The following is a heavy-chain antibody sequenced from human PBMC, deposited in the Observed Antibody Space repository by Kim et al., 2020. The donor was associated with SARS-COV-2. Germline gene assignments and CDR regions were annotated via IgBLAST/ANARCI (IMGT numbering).Heavy chain of an antibody. Sequence: GGSLRLSCAASGFTFSSYSMNWVRQAPGKGLEWVSSISSSSSYIYYADSVKGRFTISRDNAKNSLYLQMNSLRAEDTAVYYCARDRGRGYSGYDRFHVYGPGWYFDLWGRGTLVTVSS. CDR1: GFTFSSYS. D-gene: IGHD5-12*01. J-gene: IGHJ2*01. CDR3: ARDRGRGYSGYDRFHVYGPGWYFDL. V-gene: IGHV3-21*01. CDR2: ISSSSSYI.